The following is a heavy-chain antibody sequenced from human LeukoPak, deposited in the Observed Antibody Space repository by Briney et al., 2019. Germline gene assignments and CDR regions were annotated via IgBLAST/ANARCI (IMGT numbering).Heavy chain of an antibody. CDR3: ARDKYYYDSSGYYYFDY. Sequence: SETLSLTCTVSGYSISSGYYWGWIRQPPGKGLEWIGSIYHSGSTYYNPSLKSRVTMSVDTSKNQFSLKLSSVTAADTAVYYCARDKYYYDSSGYYYFDYWGQGTLVTVSS. V-gene: IGHV4-38-2*02. CDR1: GYSISSGYY. J-gene: IGHJ4*02. CDR2: IYHSGST. D-gene: IGHD3-22*01.